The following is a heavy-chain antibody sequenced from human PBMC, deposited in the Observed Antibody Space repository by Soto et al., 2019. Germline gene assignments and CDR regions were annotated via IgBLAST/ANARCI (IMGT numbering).Heavy chain of an antibody. V-gene: IGHV1-69*06. CDR1: GGTFTSFG. CDR2: IIPFAASP. Sequence: QVQLVQSGAEVKKPGSSVKVSCKASGGTFTSFGLCWVRQAPGQGLEWMGGIIPFAASPNYAQKFQGRVTITADKATSTAYMELRSLRSEDTAVYYCAREVIDSSGYYGLYGMDVWGQGTTVTVFS. CDR3: AREVIDSSGYYGLYGMDV. D-gene: IGHD3-22*01. J-gene: IGHJ6*02.